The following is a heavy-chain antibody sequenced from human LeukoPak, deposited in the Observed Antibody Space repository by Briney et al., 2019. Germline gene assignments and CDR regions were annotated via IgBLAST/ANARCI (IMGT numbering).Heavy chain of an antibody. CDR3: AKLGSVGFYSGSL. V-gene: IGHV4-61*01. Sequence: PSETLSLTCTVSGGSVSSGSYYWTWNRQPPGKGLEWIGYIYYSGSTNYNPSLKSRVTMSVDTSKNQFSLKLSSVTAADTAIYYCAKLGSVGFYSGSLWGQGTLVTVSS. D-gene: IGHD3-3*01. CDR2: IYYSGST. CDR1: GGSVSSGSYY. J-gene: IGHJ1*01.